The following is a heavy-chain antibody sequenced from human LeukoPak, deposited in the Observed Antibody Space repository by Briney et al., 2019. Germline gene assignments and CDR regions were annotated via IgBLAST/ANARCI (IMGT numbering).Heavy chain of an antibody. J-gene: IGHJ4*02. CDR3: TNGIYRTSY. V-gene: IGHV3-7*01. CDR2: ISQDGTET. Sequence: GGSLRLSCAPSGFTFSSYWMSWVRQAPGKGLEWVAHISQDGTETYFLDSVRGRFTISRDNAKNSLYLQMNSLRAEDTAVYYCTNGIYRTSYWGQGTLVTVSS. D-gene: IGHD1-14*01. CDR1: GFTFSSYW.